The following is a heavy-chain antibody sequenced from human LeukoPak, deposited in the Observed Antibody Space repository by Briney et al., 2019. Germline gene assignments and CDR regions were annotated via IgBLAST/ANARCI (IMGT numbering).Heavy chain of an antibody. CDR3: ARVRFFYSGMDV. D-gene: IGHD3-3*01. CDR2: VDPNSEGT. Sequence: ASVKVSCKASGDTFTDCYIHCVRQVPGQGLEWMGWVDPNSEGTNYAQKFQGRVTMTRDTSISTAYMELSRLRSDDTAVYYCARVRFFYSGMDVWGQGTTVTVSS. CDR1: GDTFTDCY. V-gene: IGHV1-2*02. J-gene: IGHJ6*02.